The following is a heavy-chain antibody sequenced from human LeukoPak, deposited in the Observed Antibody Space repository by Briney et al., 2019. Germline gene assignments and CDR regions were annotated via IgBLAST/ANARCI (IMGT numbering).Heavy chain of an antibody. D-gene: IGHD5-24*01. J-gene: IGHJ4*02. CDR3: AKGEVEMATISTAPFDY. CDR2: IKQDGSEK. V-gene: IGHV3-7*01. Sequence: GGSLRLSCAASGFTFSRHWMSWVRQAPGKGLEWVANIKQDGSEKHYVDSVKGRFTISRDNSKNTLYLQMNSLRAEDTAVYYCAKGEVEMATISTAPFDYWGQGTLVTVSS. CDR1: GFTFSRHW.